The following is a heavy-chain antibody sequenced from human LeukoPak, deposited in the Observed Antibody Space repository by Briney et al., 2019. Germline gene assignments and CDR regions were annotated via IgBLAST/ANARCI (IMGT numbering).Heavy chain of an antibody. Sequence: SETLSLTCTVSGGSISSYYWSWIRQPPGKGLEWIGYIYYSGSTNYNPSLKSRVTISVDTSKNQFSLKLSSVTAADTAVYYCARDPYGSGSSYNWFDPWGQGTLVTVSS. V-gene: IGHV4-59*01. J-gene: IGHJ5*02. CDR3: ARDPYGSGSSYNWFDP. CDR2: IYYSGST. CDR1: GGSISSYY. D-gene: IGHD3-10*01.